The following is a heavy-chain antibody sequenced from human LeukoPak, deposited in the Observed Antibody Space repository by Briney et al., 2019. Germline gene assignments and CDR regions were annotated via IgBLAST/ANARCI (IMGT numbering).Heavy chain of an antibody. J-gene: IGHJ4*02. CDR2: ISYDGSNK. CDR1: GSTFSSYA. Sequence: GRSLRLSCAASGSTFSSYAMHWVRQAPGKGLEWVAVISYDGSNKYYADSVKGRFTISRDNSKNTLYLQMNSLRAEDTAVYYCARDLWESYDILTGYYSVPDYWGQGTLVTVSS. CDR3: ARDLWESYDILTGYYSVPDY. V-gene: IGHV3-30*04. D-gene: IGHD3-9*01.